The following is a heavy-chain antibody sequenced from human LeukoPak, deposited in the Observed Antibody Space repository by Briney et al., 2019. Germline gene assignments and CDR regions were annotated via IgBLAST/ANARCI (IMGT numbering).Heavy chain of an antibody. CDR1: GYSFTSYW. J-gene: IGHJ4*02. CDR3: ARSLLWFRELSSHFDY. Sequence: GESLKISCKGSGYSFTSYWIGWVRQMPGKGLEWMGIIYPGDSDTRYSPSFQGQVTISADKSISTAYLQWSSLKASDTAMYYCARSLLWFRELSSHFDYWGQGTLVTVSS. D-gene: IGHD3-10*01. CDR2: IYPGDSDT. V-gene: IGHV5-51*01.